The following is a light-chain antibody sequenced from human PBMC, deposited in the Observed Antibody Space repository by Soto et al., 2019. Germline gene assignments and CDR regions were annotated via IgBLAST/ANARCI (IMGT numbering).Light chain of an antibody. CDR1: SSEVGSYNL. CDR3: CAYAGSFAYV. CDR2: EGN. J-gene: IGLJ1*01. Sequence: QSALSQPASLSWSACPSITIFCTVTSSEVGSYNLVSWYQQHPSKAPKFMIFEGNKRPAGLSNRFSCSKSGNPASLTISGLQAEDEADYYCCAYAGSFAYVFGTGTKVTV. V-gene: IGLV2-23*01.